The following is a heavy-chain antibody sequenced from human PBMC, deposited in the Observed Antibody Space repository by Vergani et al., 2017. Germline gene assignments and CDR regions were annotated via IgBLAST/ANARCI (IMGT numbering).Heavy chain of an antibody. V-gene: IGHV1-69*13. J-gene: IGHJ6*02. D-gene: IGHD1-26*01. CDR3: ARGGLYSGSWATGDGMDV. Sequence: QVQLVQSGAEVKKPGSSVKVSCKASGRTFSSYAIRWVRQAPGQGLEWMGRIIPIFGTANYAQKFQGRVTITADESTSTAYMELSSLRSEDTAVYYCARGGLYSGSWATGDGMDVWGQGTTVTVSS. CDR2: IIPIFGTA. CDR1: GRTFSSYA.